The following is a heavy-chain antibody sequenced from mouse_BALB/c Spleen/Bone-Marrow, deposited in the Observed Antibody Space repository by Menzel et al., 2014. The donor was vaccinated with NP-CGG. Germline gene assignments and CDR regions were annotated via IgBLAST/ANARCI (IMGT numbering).Heavy chain of an antibody. D-gene: IGHD2-4*01. CDR2: INSNGGYT. CDR1: GFTFSSYG. CDR3: ARGYDYSSWFAY. V-gene: IGHV5-6-3*01. Sequence: EVQRVESGGGLVQPGGSLKLSCAASGFTFSSYGLSWVRQTPDKRLEMIASINSNGGYTYYLDSGKGRFTISRDNAKNTLYLQMSSLKSEDTAMYYCARGYDYSSWFAYWSQGTLVTVS. J-gene: IGHJ3*01.